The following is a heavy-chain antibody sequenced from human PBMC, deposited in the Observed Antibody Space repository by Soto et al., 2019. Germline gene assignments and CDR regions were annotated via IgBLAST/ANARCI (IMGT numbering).Heavy chain of an antibody. CDR1: GYTFTSYY. V-gene: IGHV1-46*01. Sequence: ASVKVSCKASGYTFTSYYMHWVRQAPGQGLEWMGIINPSGGSTSYAQKFQGRVTMTRDTSTSTVYMELSSLRSEDTAVYYCARERAVADQYYYYGMDVWGQGTTVTVS. CDR3: ARERAVADQYYYYGMDV. J-gene: IGHJ6*02. D-gene: IGHD6-19*01. CDR2: INPSGGST.